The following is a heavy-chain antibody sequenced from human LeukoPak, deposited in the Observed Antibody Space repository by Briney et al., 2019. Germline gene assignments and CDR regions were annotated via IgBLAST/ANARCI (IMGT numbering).Heavy chain of an antibody. D-gene: IGHD3-22*01. J-gene: IGHJ5*02. CDR1: GYTFTSYY. V-gene: IGHV1-2*02. CDR3: ARDVYDSDYNWFDP. CDR2: INPNSGGT. Sequence: ASVKVSCKASGYTFTSYYMHWVRQAPGQGLEWMGWINPNSGGTNYAQKFQGRVTMTRDTSISTAYMELSRLRSDDTAVYYCARDVYDSDYNWFDPWGQGTLVTVSS.